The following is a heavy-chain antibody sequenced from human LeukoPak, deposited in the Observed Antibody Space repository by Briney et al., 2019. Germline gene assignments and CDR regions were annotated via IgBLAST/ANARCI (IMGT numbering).Heavy chain of an antibody. CDR3: AREVRTSWYEVYYYYMDV. V-gene: IGHV4-4*07. J-gene: IGHJ6*03. CDR2: INSRGST. CDR1: GASASSYY. D-gene: IGHD6-13*01. Sequence: SETLSLTCTVSGASASSYYWSWIRQPAGKGLEWIGRINSRGSTNYNPSLKSRVTMSVDTSKNQLSLKLSSVTAADTAVYYCAREVRTSWYEVYYYYMDVWGKGTTVTISS.